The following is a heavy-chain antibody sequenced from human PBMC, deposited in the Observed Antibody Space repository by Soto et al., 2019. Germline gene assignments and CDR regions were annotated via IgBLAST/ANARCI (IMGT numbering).Heavy chain of an antibody. CDR1: GGSINSGVYS. CDR3: ARAMVRGPFNWFDP. J-gene: IGHJ5*02. CDR2: IYHGGKS. V-gene: IGHV4-30-2*01. Sequence: SETLSLTCAVSGGSINSGVYSLSGIRQPPGKGLEWIGYIYHGGKSYYNPSPKSRVIISVDRSKNQFSLKLNSVTAADTAVYYCARAMVRGPFNWFDPWGLGTLVTVSS. D-gene: IGHD3-10*01.